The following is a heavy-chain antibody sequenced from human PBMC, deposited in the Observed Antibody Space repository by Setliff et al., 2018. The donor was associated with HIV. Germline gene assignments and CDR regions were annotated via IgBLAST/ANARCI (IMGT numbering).Heavy chain of an antibody. V-gene: IGHV3-11*04. CDR2: ISSSGGTI. Sequence: PGGSLRLSCAASGFTFTDYYMSWIRQAPGKGLEWVSYISSSGGTIYYADSVKGRCTISRDNSKSTLYLQLSSLRPEDTAVYYCASARIPTGGVSTSLDFWGLGTLVTVSS. CDR3: ASARIPTGGVSTSLDF. J-gene: IGHJ4*02. CDR1: GFTFTDYY. D-gene: IGHD2-15*01.